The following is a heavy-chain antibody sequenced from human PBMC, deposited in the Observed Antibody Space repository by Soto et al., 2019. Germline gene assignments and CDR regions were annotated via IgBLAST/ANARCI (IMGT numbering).Heavy chain of an antibody. V-gene: IGHV6-1*01. D-gene: IGHD1-7*01. CDR3: AGTTSHQWYYMDV. CDR1: GDSVSSNSAA. Sequence: SQTLSLTCAISGDSVSSNSAAWNWTRLSPSRGLEWLARTYYRSRWYNDYAVSVRSRITVNPDTSKNQFSLLLTSVTPDDMAVYYCAGTTSHQWYYMDVWGKGTTVTVSS. CDR2: TYYRSRWYN. J-gene: IGHJ6*03.